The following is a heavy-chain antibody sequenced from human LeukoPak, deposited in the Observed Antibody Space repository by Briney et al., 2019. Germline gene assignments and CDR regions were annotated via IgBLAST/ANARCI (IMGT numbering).Heavy chain of an antibody. CDR3: ARDLGAPDPTPNNWFDP. CDR2: ISSYNGNT. D-gene: IGHD1-26*01. Sequence: GASVKVSCKASGYTFTSSGISWVRQAPGQGLEWMGWISSYNGNTNYALKFQGRVTMTTDTSTSTAYMELRSLRSDDTAVYFCARDLGAPDPTPNNWFDPWGQGTLVTVSS. CDR1: GYTFTSSG. V-gene: IGHV1-18*01. J-gene: IGHJ5*02.